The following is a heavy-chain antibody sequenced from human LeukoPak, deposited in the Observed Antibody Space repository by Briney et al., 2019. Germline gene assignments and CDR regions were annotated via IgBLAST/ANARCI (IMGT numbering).Heavy chain of an antibody. Sequence: SETLSLTCTVSGGSISSGGYYWSWIRQHPGKGLEWIEYIYYSGSTYYNPSLKSRVTISVDTSKNQFSLKLSSVTAADTAVYYCARNGDDYYYGMDVWGQGTTVTVSS. CDR1: GGSISSGGYY. J-gene: IGHJ6*02. V-gene: IGHV4-31*03. CDR2: IYYSGST. D-gene: IGHD4-17*01. CDR3: ARNGDDYYYGMDV.